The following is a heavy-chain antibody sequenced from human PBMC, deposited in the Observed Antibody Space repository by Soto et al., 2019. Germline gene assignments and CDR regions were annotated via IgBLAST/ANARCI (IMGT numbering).Heavy chain of an antibody. D-gene: IGHD6-19*01. CDR3: ADIAVVHSGDY. Sequence: EVQLVESGGGLVKPGGSLRLSCAASGLVLSNVWMNWVRQAPGKGLEWVARIKTKTDGETTDYAAPVKGRFTISRDDSKNTVYLQMNSLEPEDTAVYYCADIAVVHSGDYWGQGTLVTVSS. J-gene: IGHJ4*02. CDR1: GLVLSNVW. V-gene: IGHV3-15*07. CDR2: IKTKTDGETT.